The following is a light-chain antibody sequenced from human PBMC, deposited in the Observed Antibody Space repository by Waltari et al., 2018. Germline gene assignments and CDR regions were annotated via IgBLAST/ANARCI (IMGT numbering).Light chain of an antibody. Sequence: QSALTPPASVSGSPGQSILISCAGTNNDVGAYNYVSWFQHHPGKAPKLIIHDVNKRPSGVSSRFSAAKSDNTASLTISGLQAEDEANYYCTSFRSGASWVFGGGTTLTVL. V-gene: IGLV2-14*03. J-gene: IGLJ3*02. CDR2: DVN. CDR1: NNDVGAYNY. CDR3: TSFRSGASWV.